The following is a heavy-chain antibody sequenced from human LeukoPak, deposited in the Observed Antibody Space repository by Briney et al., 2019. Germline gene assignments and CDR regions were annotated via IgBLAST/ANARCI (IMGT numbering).Heavy chain of an antibody. D-gene: IGHD2-15*01. Sequence: GASVKVSCKASGYTFTNNFMHWVRQAPGQGLEWMGWISTYNGNTNYAQKFQGRVTMTRDTSISTAYMELSRLRSDDTAVYYCARDCSGGSCYLGIDYWGQGTLVTVSS. V-gene: IGHV1-2*02. CDR2: ISTYNGNT. CDR1: GYTFTNNF. CDR3: ARDCSGGSCYLGIDY. J-gene: IGHJ4*02.